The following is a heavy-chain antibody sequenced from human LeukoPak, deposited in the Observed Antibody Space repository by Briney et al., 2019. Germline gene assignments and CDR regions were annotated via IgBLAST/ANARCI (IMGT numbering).Heavy chain of an antibody. D-gene: IGHD5-18*01. J-gene: IGHJ4*02. Sequence: PSETLSLTCTVSGGSISSYCWSWIRQPAGKGLEWIGRIYTSGSTNYNPSLKSRVTMSVDTSKNQFSLKLSSVTAADTAVYYCAASQVGGYSYGSYFDYWGQGTLVTVSS. V-gene: IGHV4-4*07. CDR2: IYTSGST. CDR3: AASQVGGYSYGSYFDY. CDR1: GGSISSYC.